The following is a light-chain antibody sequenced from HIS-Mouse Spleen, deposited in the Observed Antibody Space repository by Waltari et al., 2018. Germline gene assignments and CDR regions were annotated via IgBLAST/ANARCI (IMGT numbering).Light chain of an antibody. CDR2: GKN. Sequence: SSALTQDPAVSVALGQTVRITCQGDSPRRYYASWYQQKPGQAPVLVISGKNNLPSGIPDRFSGSSSGNTASLTFPGAQAEDEADYYCNSRDSSGNHSHVVFGGGTKLTVL. CDR3: NSRDSSGNHSHVV. V-gene: IGLV3-19*01. J-gene: IGLJ2*01. CDR1: SPRRYY.